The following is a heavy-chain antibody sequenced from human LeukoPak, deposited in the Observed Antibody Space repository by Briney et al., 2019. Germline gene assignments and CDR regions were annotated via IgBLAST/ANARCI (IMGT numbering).Heavy chain of an antibody. J-gene: IGHJ4*02. CDR3: ASNMGYCSSTSCYAFGY. D-gene: IGHD2-2*01. V-gene: IGHV5-51*01. CDR1: GYSFTGYS. CDR2: IYPGDSDT. Sequence: PGESLKISCKGSGYSFTGYSIGWVRQMPGKGLEWMGIIYPGDSDTRYSPSFQGQVTISADKSISTAYLQWSSLKASDTAMYYCASNMGYCSSTSCYAFGYWGQGTLVTVSS.